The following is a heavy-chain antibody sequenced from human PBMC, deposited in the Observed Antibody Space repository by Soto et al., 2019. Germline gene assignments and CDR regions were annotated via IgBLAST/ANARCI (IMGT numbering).Heavy chain of an antibody. CDR2: ISSSSSYT. V-gene: IGHV3-11*06. J-gene: IGHJ4*02. CDR3: ARDGYCSGGSCYSVPVFDY. D-gene: IGHD2-15*01. CDR1: GFTFSDYY. Sequence: GSLRLSCAASGFTFSDYYMSWIRQAPGKGLEWVSYISSSSSYTNYADSVKGRFTISRDNAKNSLYLQMNSLRAEDTAVYYCARDGYCSGGSCYSVPVFDYWGQGTLVTVSS.